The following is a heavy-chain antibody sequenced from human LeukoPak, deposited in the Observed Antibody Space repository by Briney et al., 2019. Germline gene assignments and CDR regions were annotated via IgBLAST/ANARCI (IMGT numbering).Heavy chain of an antibody. CDR2: ISTDNGDT. J-gene: IGHJ5*02. CDR3: ARDNSVGDSAWWFDP. Sequence: GASVKVSCKPSGYIFTTYGISWMRQAPGQGLEWMGWISTDNGDTNYAQKVQGRVTMTTDTSTSTAYMELRSLRSDNTAVYYCARDNSVGDSAWWFDPWGQGTLVTVSS. D-gene: IGHD5-12*01. CDR1: GYIFTTYG. V-gene: IGHV1-18*01.